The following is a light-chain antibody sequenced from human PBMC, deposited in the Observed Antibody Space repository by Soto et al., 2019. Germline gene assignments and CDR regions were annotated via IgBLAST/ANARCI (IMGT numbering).Light chain of an antibody. CDR3: MEALATPLS. CDR1: QSLLHSNGITY. Sequence: EIVMTQSPLSLPVTPGESASISCRSSQSLLHSNGITYLDWYLQEPGQSPQLLIYFVSTRAAGVPDRFSGSGSGTDFTLKISRVEAEDVGVYYCMEALATPLSFGGGTKVDIK. CDR2: FVS. J-gene: IGKJ4*01. V-gene: IGKV2-28*01.